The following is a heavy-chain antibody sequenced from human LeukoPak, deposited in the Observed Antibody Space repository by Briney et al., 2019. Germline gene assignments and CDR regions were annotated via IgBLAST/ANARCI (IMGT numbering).Heavy chain of an antibody. CDR1: GGSISSHY. D-gene: IGHD3-22*01. Sequence: SETLSLSCSVSGGSISSHYWSWITQPPGQGLEWIGYIYYSGSTNYNPSLKSRVTISIDTSKNQFSLKLSSVTAADTAVYYCARDCPTYYYDSSGYYCNWGQGTMVTVSS. CDR2: IYYSGST. CDR3: ARDCPTYYYDSSGYYCN. J-gene: IGHJ3*01. V-gene: IGHV4-59*11.